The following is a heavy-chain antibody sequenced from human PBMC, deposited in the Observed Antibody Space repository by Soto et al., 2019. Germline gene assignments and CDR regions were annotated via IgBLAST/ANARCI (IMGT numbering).Heavy chain of an antibody. D-gene: IGHD3-10*01. V-gene: IGHV3-7*01. CDR2: IKPDGSEK. CDR3: ARGDMVRENDAFDI. J-gene: IGHJ3*02. Sequence: EAQLVESGGGLVQPGRSLRLSCAASGFTFSSFWMNWVRQTPGKGLEWVAHIKPDGSEKYFVDSVRGRFTISRDNAKNSVYLQMNSLRAEDTAVYYCARGDMVRENDAFDIWGQGTMVTVSS. CDR1: GFTFSSFW.